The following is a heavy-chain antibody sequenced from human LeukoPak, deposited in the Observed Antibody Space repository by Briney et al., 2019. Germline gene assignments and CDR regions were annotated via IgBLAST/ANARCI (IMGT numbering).Heavy chain of an antibody. CDR2: IRHGGTT. Sequence: PSETLSLTCAVYVGSFSDYPWTWISQPPGKRLEWIGQIRHGGTTKYNPSLNSRVTMSLDTSKNQFSLKLASVTAADTAVYYCARGAPGYWGQGTLVTVSS. CDR3: ARGAPGY. CDR1: VGSFSDYP. J-gene: IGHJ4*02. V-gene: IGHV4-34*01.